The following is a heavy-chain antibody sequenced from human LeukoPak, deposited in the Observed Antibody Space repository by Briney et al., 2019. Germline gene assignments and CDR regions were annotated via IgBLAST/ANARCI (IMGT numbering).Heavy chain of an antibody. CDR2: INWNGGST. CDR3: ARGGRGVAAAGIDY. J-gene: IGHJ4*02. CDR1: GFTFSSYW. D-gene: IGHD6-13*01. V-gene: IGHV3-20*04. Sequence: GGSLRLSCAASGFTFSSYWMSWVRQAPGKGLEWVSGINWNGGSTGYADSVKGRFTISRDNAKNSLYLQMNSLRAEDTALYYCARGGRGVAAAGIDYWGQGTLVTVSS.